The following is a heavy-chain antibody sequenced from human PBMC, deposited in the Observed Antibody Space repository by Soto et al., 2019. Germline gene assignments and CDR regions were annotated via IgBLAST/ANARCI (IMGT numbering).Heavy chain of an antibody. CDR3: ARESSSWEDYYYGMNV. V-gene: IGHV6-1*01. CDR2: TYYRSKWYN. CDR1: GDSVSSNSAA. D-gene: IGHD6-13*01. J-gene: IGHJ6*02. Sequence: SQTLSLTCAISGDSVSSNSAAWNWIRQSPSRGLEWLGRTYYRSKWYNDYAVSVKSRITINPDTSKNQFSLQLNSVTPEDTAEYYCARESSSWEDYYYGMNVWGQGTTVTVSS.